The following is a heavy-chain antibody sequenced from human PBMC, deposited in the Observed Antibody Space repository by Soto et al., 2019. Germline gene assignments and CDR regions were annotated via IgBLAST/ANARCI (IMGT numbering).Heavy chain of an antibody. V-gene: IGHV3-30*18. CDR2: ISYDGSNK. CDR1: GFTFSSYG. Sequence: GGSLRLSCAASGFTFSSYGMHWVRQAPGKGLEWVAVISYDGSNKYYADSVKGRFTISRDNSKNTLYLQMNSLRAEDTAVYYCAKDNSYDYYFDYWGQGTLVTVSS. CDR3: AKDNSYDYYFDY. J-gene: IGHJ4*02. D-gene: IGHD5-12*01.